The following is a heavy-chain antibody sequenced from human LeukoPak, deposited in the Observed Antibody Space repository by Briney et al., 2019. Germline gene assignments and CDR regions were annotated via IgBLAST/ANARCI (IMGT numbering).Heavy chain of an antibody. Sequence: SPTRTLSAGSIHTSCCGWVRQPPGEGPGWVWSISETGTTNYNPSLNSRVSISMDVSKKQFSLTLTSVTAADTAVYHCARGPFFPGYTSRLYYFDYWGQGTLVTVSS. CDR2: ISETGTT. CDR3: ARGPFFPGYTSRLYYFDY. V-gene: IGHV4-59*01. CDR1: AGSIHTSC. D-gene: IGHD6-13*01. J-gene: IGHJ4*02.